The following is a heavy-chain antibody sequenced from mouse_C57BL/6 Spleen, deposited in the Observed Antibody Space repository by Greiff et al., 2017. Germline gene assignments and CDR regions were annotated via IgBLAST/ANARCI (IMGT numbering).Heavy chain of an antibody. CDR3: ARDRALDVGAY. Sequence: EVKLVESGGGLVKPGGSLKLSCAASGFTFSSYAMSWVRQTPEKRLEWVATISDGGIYNYYPDNVKGRFTISRDNAKNNLYLQMSHLKSEDTAMYYCARDRALDVGAYWGQGTLVTVAA. CDR1: GFTFSSYA. V-gene: IGHV5-4*01. J-gene: IGHJ3*01. CDR2: ISDGGIYN. D-gene: IGHD3-1*01.